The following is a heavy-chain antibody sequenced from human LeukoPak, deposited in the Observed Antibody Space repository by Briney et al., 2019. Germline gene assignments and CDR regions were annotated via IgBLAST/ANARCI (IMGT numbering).Heavy chain of an antibody. CDR1: GYRFSSYW. Sequence: GESLKISCKGSGYRFSSYWIGWVRQMPGKGLEWMGIIYPGEYDIRYSPSFQGQVTISADKSISTAYLQWSSLKASDTAMYYCARRGYYYGSGSYYIDAFDIWGQGTTVTVSS. CDR2: IYPGEYDI. J-gene: IGHJ3*02. D-gene: IGHD3-10*01. V-gene: IGHV5-51*01. CDR3: ARRGYYYGSGSYYIDAFDI.